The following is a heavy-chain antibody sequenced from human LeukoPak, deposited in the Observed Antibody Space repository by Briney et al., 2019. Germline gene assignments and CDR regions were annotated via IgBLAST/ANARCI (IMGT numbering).Heavy chain of an antibody. Sequence: PGGSLRLSCAASGFTFSTYWMTWVRQASGKGLEWVAYIKQDGSEKYYVDSVKGRFTISRDNAKNSLYLQMNSLRPEDTAVYYCARALYYFDSRAYYWKWGPFDYWGQGTLVTVSS. CDR1: GFTFSTYW. CDR2: IKQDGSEK. CDR3: ARALYYFDSRAYYWKWGPFDY. J-gene: IGHJ4*02. V-gene: IGHV3-7*04. D-gene: IGHD3-22*01.